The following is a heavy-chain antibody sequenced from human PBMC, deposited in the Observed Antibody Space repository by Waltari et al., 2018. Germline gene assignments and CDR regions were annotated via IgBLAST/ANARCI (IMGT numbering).Heavy chain of an antibody. D-gene: IGHD6-19*01. CDR3: AISSGWYPFDY. V-gene: IGHV3-43*01. Sequence: EVQLVESGGVVVQPGGSLRLSCAASGFTFDDYTMHWVRQAPGKGLEWVSLISWDGGSTYYADSVKGRFTISRDNSKNSLYLQMNSLRTEDTALYYCAISSGWYPFDYWGQGTLVTVSS. J-gene: IGHJ4*02. CDR1: GFTFDDYT. CDR2: ISWDGGST.